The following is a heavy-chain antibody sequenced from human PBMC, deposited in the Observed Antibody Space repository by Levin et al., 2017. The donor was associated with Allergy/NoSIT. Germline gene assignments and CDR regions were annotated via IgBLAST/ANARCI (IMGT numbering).Heavy chain of an antibody. V-gene: IGHV1-18*04. CDR3: AREKNSNLGGWYFDL. J-gene: IGHJ2*01. CDR1: GYIFSDYG. D-gene: IGHD4/OR15-4a*01. CDR2: ISPYNGHT. Sequence: ASVKVSCEASGYIFSDYGFGWVRQAPGQGLEWVGWISPYNGHTNYAQHFQGRVTMTTDEATRTASIELRSLRSDDTAVYYCAREKNSNLGGWYFDLWGRGTLVTVSS.